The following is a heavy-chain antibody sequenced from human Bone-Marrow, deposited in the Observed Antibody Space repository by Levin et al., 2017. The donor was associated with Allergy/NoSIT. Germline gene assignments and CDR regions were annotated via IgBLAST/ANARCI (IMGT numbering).Heavy chain of an antibody. CDR1: GYIFSDYG. Sequence: ASVKVSCKPSGYIFSDYGINWVRQAPGQGLEWLGWINTNNDKTNYAPKFQGRVTLTKETSTNTAYMELRSLRSDDTAVYFCARGTQEYYHGIGYYSDYWGQGTQVTVSS. J-gene: IGHJ4*02. CDR3: ARGTQEYYHGIGYYSDY. CDR2: INTNNDKT. D-gene: IGHD3-22*01. V-gene: IGHV1-18*01.